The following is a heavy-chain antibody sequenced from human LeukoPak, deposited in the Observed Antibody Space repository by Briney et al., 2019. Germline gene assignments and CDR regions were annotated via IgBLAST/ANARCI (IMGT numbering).Heavy chain of an antibody. J-gene: IGHJ4*02. CDR2: INHSGST. V-gene: IGHV4-34*01. CDR3: ASAPQGRIAVAGSGYYFDY. Sequence: SETLSLTCTVSGGSISSYYWSWIRQPPGKGLEWIGEINHSGSTNYNPSLKSRVTISVDTSKNQFSLKLSSVTAADTAVYYCASAPQGRIAVAGSGYYFDYWGQGTLVTVSS. D-gene: IGHD6-19*01. CDR1: GGSISSYY.